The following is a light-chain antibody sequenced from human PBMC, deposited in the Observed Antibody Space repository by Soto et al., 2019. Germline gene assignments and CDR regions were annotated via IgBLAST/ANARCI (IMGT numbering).Light chain of an antibody. J-gene: IGKJ4*01. CDR3: QQFNSYPLT. CDR1: QAISSY. V-gene: IGKV1-9*01. CDR2: AAS. Sequence: DIQLTQSPSFLSASIGDRVTITCRASQAISSYLAWYQRKPGKAPELLIYAASTLQSGVPSRFSGSGSGTEFTLTISSLQAEDFATYYCQQFNSYPLTFGGGTKVEIK.